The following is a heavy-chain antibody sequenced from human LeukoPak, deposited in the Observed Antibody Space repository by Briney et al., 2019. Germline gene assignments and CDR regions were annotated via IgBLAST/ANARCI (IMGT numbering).Heavy chain of an antibody. D-gene: IGHD7-27*01. Sequence: GGSLRLSCAASEFTVSNNYMTWVRQAPGKGPEWVSVIYSGGSTYYADSVKGRFTISRDNSKNTLYLQMNSLRAEDTAVYYCARRLPTAWGADYWGQGTLVTVSS. V-gene: IGHV3-53*01. CDR2: IYSGGST. CDR3: ARRLPTAWGADY. J-gene: IGHJ4*02. CDR1: EFTVSNNY.